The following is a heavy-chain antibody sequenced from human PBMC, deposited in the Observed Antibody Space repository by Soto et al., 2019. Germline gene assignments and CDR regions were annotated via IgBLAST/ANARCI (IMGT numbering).Heavy chain of an antibody. V-gene: IGHV3-13*01. Sequence: GGSLRLSCAASGFTFSSYDMHWVRQATGKGLEWVSAIGTAGDTYYPGSVKGRFTISRENAKNSLYLQMNSLRAEDTAVYYCARALRGYGEDYYYYGMDVWGQGTTVTVSS. D-gene: IGHD4-17*01. CDR3: ARALRGYGEDYYYYGMDV. CDR2: IGTAGDT. CDR1: GFTFSSYD. J-gene: IGHJ6*02.